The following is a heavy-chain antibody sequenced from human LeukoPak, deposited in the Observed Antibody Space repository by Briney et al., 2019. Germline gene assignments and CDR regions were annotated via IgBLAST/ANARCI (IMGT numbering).Heavy chain of an antibody. CDR3: ASDILHGHYGMDI. V-gene: IGHV4-59*01. Sequence: SETLSLTCTVSGCSISSYYWSWIRQPPGKGLEWIGYIYYSGITNYNPSLKSRVTISVDTSKNQFSLKLSSVTAADTAVYYCASDILHGHYGMDIWGQGTTVTVSS. J-gene: IGHJ6*02. CDR1: GCSISSYY. D-gene: IGHD3-9*01. CDR2: IYYSGIT.